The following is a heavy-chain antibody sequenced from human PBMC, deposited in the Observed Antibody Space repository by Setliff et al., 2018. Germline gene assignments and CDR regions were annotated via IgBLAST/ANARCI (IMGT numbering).Heavy chain of an antibody. V-gene: IGHV1-46*01. CDR1: GYTFTSHY. CDR3: ARDVFPYHYEGAFDI. D-gene: IGHD3-22*01. CDR2: INPSSDRT. J-gene: IGHJ3*02. Sequence: ASVKVSCKASGYTFTSHYMHWVRQAPGLGLEWVGTINPSSDRTSYAQKFQGRVTMTRDTSTSTVYMDMSSLRSEDTAVYYCARDVFPYHYEGAFDIWGQGTMVTVS.